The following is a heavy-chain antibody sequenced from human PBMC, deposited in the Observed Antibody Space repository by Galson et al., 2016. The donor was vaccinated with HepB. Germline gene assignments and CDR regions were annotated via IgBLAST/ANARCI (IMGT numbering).Heavy chain of an antibody. J-gene: IGHJ5*02. V-gene: IGHV4-61*01. Sequence: ETLSLTCTVSGGSVSSGSYSWSWFRQPPGKAPQWIAYIFYNGIINYNPSLKSRATISLDTSRDQFSLILKSVTAADTAVYYCARGYGWTWGQGTLVTVSS. D-gene: IGHD3-10*01. CDR2: IFYNGII. CDR3: ARGYGWT. CDR1: GGSVSSGSYS.